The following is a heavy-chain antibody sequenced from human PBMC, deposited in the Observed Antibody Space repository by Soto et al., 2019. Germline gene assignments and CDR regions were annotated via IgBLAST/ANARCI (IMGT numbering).Heavy chain of an antibody. J-gene: IGHJ4*01. D-gene: IGHD2-15*01. V-gene: IGHV1-3*01. CDR2: INAGNGNT. Sequence: QVQLVQSGAEVKKPGASVKVSCKASGYTFTSYAMHWVRQAPGQRLEWMGWINAGNGNTKYSQKFQGRVTIPRDPSASTAYMELSSLRSEDTAVYYCAGAPPGPGRGAHEGYYFDSWGQEPWSPSPQ. CDR1: GYTFTSYA. CDR3: AGAPPGPGRGAHEGYYFDS.